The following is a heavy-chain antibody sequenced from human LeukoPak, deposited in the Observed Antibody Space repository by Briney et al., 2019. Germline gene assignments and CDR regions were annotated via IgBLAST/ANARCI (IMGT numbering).Heavy chain of an antibody. CDR3: ARAQLNLVDFGMDV. V-gene: IGHV4-59*01. CDR1: GGSINNYY. D-gene: IGHD1-1*01. Sequence: SETLSLTCTVSGGSINNYYWSWIRQPPGKGLEWIGYIYYRGSTNYNPSLKSRVTFSVDTSKNQFSLKLNSVTAADTAVYYCARAQLNLVDFGMDVWGQGTTVTVSS. J-gene: IGHJ6*02. CDR2: IYYRGST.